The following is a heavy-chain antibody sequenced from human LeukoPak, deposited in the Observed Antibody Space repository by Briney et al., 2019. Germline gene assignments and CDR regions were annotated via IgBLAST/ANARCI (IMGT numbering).Heavy chain of an antibody. Sequence: ASVKVSCKASGYTFTGYYMHWVRQAPGQGLEWMGWISPNSGGTNYAQKFQGRVTMTRDTSISTAYMELSRLRSDDTAVYYCARERQTTISGVVIKMREFDYWRQGTLVTVSS. V-gene: IGHV1-2*02. D-gene: IGHD3-3*01. CDR1: GYTFTGYY. CDR3: ARERQTTISGVVIKMREFDY. CDR2: ISPNSGGT. J-gene: IGHJ4*02.